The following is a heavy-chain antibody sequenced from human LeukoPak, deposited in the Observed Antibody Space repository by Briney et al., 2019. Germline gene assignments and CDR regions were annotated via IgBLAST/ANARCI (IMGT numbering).Heavy chain of an antibody. J-gene: IGHJ4*02. Sequence: PSETLSLTCTVSGGSITNASFYWGWIRQPPGKGLEWIASVYYAGTTRYNPSLESRVTISVDTSKNQFSLKLSSVTAADTAVYYCARSRDGYFYWGQGTPVTVSS. CDR1: GGSITNASFY. CDR3: ARSRDGYFY. CDR2: VYYAGTT. D-gene: IGHD5-24*01. V-gene: IGHV4-39*01.